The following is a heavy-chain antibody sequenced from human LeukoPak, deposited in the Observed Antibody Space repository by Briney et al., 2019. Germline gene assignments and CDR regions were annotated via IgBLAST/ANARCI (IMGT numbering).Heavy chain of an antibody. V-gene: IGHV1-46*01. CDR1: GYTFTRYY. CDR2: INPSGGST. D-gene: IGHD6-6*01. J-gene: IGHJ4*02. Sequence: ASVKVSCKASGYTFTRYYMHWVRQAPGQGLEWMGIINPSGGSTSYAQKFDGRVTMTRDTSTSTVYMELSSLRSEDTAVYYCARDRYSSSYENYYFEYWGQGTLVTVSS. CDR3: ARDRYSSSYENYYFEY.